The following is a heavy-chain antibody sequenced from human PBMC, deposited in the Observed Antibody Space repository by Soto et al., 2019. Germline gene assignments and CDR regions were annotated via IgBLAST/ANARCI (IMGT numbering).Heavy chain of an antibody. V-gene: IGHV4-39*01. CDR2: IYYSGST. J-gene: IGHJ4*02. D-gene: IGHD6-19*01. Sequence: SETLSLTCTVSGGSISSSSYYWGWIRQPPGKGLEWIGSIYYSGSTYYNPSLKSRVTISVDTSKNQFSLKLSSVTAADTAVYYCARHVAGYSSGLDYWGQGTLVTVSS. CDR1: GGSISSSSYY. CDR3: ARHVAGYSSGLDY.